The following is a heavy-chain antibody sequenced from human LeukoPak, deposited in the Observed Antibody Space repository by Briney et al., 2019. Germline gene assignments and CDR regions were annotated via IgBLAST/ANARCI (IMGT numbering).Heavy chain of an antibody. D-gene: IGHD3-10*01. Sequence: ASVKVSCKASGGTFSSYAISWVRQAPGQGLEWMGGIIPIFGTANYAQKFQGRVTITADKSTSTAYMELSSLRSDDTAVYYCARVSIGAGTNWGQGTLVTVSS. V-gene: IGHV1-69*06. J-gene: IGHJ4*02. CDR2: IIPIFGTA. CDR1: GGTFSSYA. CDR3: ARVSIGAGTN.